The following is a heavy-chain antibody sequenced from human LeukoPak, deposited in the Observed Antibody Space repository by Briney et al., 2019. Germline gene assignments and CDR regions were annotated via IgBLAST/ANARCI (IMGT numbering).Heavy chain of an antibody. CDR3: ARDGGSGFDY. CDR2: IYYSGST. V-gene: IGHV4-59*01. Sequence: SETLSLTCTVSGGSISRYYWTWIRQPPGKGLEWIGYIYYSGSTNYNPSLKSRLTISVDTSKNQVSLKLTSVTAADTAVYSCARDGGSGFDYWGLGTLVTVSS. J-gene: IGHJ4*02. CDR1: GGSISRYY. D-gene: IGHD3-10*01.